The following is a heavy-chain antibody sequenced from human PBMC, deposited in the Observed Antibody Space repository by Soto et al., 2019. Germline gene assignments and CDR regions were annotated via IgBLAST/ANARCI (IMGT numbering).Heavy chain of an antibody. J-gene: IGHJ4*02. CDR1: GYTFTSYG. CDR2: ISAYNGNT. D-gene: IGHD1-26*01. V-gene: IGHV1-18*01. Sequence: QVQLVQSGAEVKKPGASVKVSCKASGYTFTSYGISWVRQAPGQGLEWMGWISAYNGNTNYVQKLQGRVTMTTDTSPSTAYIELRILRADDTAVYCCAGDGGYSGSYWGQGTLVTVSS. CDR3: AGDGGYSGSY.